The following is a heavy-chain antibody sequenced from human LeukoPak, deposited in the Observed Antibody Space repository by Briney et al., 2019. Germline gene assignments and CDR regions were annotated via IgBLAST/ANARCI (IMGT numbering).Heavy chain of an antibody. J-gene: IGHJ3*02. Sequence: KSSETLSLTCTVSGGSISSYYRSWIRQPPGKGLEWLGYIYYSGSTNYNPSLKSRVTISVDTSKNQFSLKLSSVTAADTAVYYCARHVGHDYGDPPYAFDIWGQGTMVTVSS. CDR1: GGSISSYY. V-gene: IGHV4-59*01. D-gene: IGHD4-17*01. CDR2: IYYSGST. CDR3: ARHVGHDYGDPPYAFDI.